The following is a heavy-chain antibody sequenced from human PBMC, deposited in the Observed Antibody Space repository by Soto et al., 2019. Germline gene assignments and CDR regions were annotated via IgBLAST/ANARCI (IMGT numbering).Heavy chain of an antibody. CDR1: GYTFTSYD. Sequence: QVQLVQSGAEVKKPGASVKVSCKASGYTFTSYDINWVRQATGQGLEWMGWMNPNSGNTGYAQKFQGRVTMTRNTSKSTDNMELSSLRSEDTAVYYCARMRTIAARLHETYYYYDGMDVWGQGTTVTVSS. D-gene: IGHD6-6*01. V-gene: IGHV1-8*01. CDR2: MNPNSGNT. J-gene: IGHJ6*02. CDR3: ARMRTIAARLHETYYYYDGMDV.